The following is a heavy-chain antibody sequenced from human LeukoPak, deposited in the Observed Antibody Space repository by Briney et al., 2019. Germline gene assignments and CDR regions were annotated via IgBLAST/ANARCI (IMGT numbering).Heavy chain of an antibody. J-gene: IGHJ4*02. V-gene: IGHV1-69*05. CDR3: ASHSRSGYAAHPLDY. D-gene: IGHD5-12*01. Sequence: VASVKVSCKASGGTFSSYAISWVRQAPGQGLEWMGGIIPIFGTANYAQKFQGRVTITTDESTSTAHMELSSLRSEDTAVYYCASHSRSGYAAHPLDYWGQGTLVTVSS. CDR1: GGTFSSYA. CDR2: IIPIFGTA.